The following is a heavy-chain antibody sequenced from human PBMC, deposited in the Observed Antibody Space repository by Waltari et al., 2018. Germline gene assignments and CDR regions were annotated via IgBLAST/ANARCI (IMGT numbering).Heavy chain of an antibody. CDR1: GFTFSDYY. CDR2: IKPDGSDK. V-gene: IGHV3-7*01. J-gene: IGHJ4*02. Sequence: EVQLVESGGGLVQPGGSLRLSCAASGFTFSDYYMAWVRQAPGKGLEWVANIKPDGSDKYYVGSVRGRFTISRDNAKNSLSLQMNSLRTEDTAVYYCARDFGDDNWGQGTLVTVSS. CDR3: ARDFGDDN. D-gene: IGHD4-17*01.